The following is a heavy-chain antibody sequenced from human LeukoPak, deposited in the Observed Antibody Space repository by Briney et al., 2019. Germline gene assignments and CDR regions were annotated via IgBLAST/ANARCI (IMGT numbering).Heavy chain of an antibody. CDR3: ARDLGQQVPRDYFDY. D-gene: IGHD6-13*01. Sequence: GASVKVSCKASGYTFTTYYMHWVRQARGQGLEHMGIINPSGGSTSYAQKFQGRLTMTRDTSTSTVYMQLSSPRSEDTAVYYCARDLGQQVPRDYFDYRGQGTLVTVSS. J-gene: IGHJ4*02. V-gene: IGHV1-46*01. CDR2: INPSGGST. CDR1: GYTFTTYY.